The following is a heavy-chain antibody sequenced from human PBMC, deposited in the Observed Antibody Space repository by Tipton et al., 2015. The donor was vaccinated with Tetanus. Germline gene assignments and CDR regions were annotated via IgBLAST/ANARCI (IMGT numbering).Heavy chain of an antibody. CDR3: ARRSYCSSASCYDALDI. V-gene: IGHV4-59*01. CDR2: IFYSGST. J-gene: IGHJ3*02. Sequence: TLSLTCTVSGGSINNYYWSWIRQPPGRGLEWIAYIFYSGSTNYSPSLKSRVTISVDTSKNLFSLRLNSVTAADTAVYYCARRSYCSSASCYDALDIWGQGTMVTGSS. D-gene: IGHD2-2*01. CDR1: GGSINNYY.